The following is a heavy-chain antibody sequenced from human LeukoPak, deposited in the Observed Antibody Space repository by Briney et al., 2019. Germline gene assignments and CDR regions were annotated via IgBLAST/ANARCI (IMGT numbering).Heavy chain of an antibody. V-gene: IGHV4-34*01. CDR2: INHSGST. Sequence: SETLSLTCAVYGGSFSGYYWSWIRQPPGKGLEWIGEINHSGSTNYNPSLKSRVTISVDTSKNQFPLKLSSVTAADTAVYYCARGLRLGYCSSTSCRYYMDVWGKGTTVTVSS. CDR3: ARGLRLGYCSSTSCRYYMDV. CDR1: GGSFSGYY. D-gene: IGHD2-2*01. J-gene: IGHJ6*03.